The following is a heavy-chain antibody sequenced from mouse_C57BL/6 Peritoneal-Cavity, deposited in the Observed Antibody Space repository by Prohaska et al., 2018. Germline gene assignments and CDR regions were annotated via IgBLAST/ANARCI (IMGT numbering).Heavy chain of an antibody. D-gene: IGHD2-1*01. CDR1: GYTFTSSC. Sequence: QVQLQQPVAELVSPGSTVTLSCQASGYTFTSSCMHWVMHRPIQGVEGIGNIDTSYSETHYNLKFKDKATLTVDKSYRTAYIQLSSLTSEYSAVYYCAIYYGNYWYVDVLGTRTKVTV. CDR2: IDTSYSET. V-gene: IGHV1-52*01. J-gene: IGHJ1*03. CDR3: AIYYGNYWYVDV.